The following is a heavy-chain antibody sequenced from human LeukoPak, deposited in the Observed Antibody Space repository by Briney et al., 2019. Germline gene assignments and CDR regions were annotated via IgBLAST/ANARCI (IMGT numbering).Heavy chain of an antibody. D-gene: IGHD3-3*01. CDR2: ISSSGSTI. V-gene: IGHV3-11*01. Sequence: GGSLRLSCAASGFTFSDYYMSWIRQAPGKGLEWVSYISSSGSTIYYADSVKCRFTISRDNAKNSLYLQMNSLRAEDTAVYYCARGTSYYYFWSGQPYWGQGTLVTVSS. J-gene: IGHJ4*02. CDR1: GFTFSDYY. CDR3: ARGTSYYYFWSGQPY.